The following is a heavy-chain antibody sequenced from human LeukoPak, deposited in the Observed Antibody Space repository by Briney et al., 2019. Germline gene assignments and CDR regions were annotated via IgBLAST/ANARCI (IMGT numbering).Heavy chain of an antibody. CDR1: GFTFSKKW. Sequence: PGGSLRPSCAASGFTFSKKWMTWVRQAPGKGLQWVANIKQDGSQKYYVDSVRGRFTISRDNAKNSLYLQMDSLRVEDTAVYYCARGGESSSLFWDDWGQGTLVTVSS. CDR3: ARGGESSSLFWDD. J-gene: IGHJ4*02. V-gene: IGHV3-7*01. D-gene: IGHD6-6*01. CDR2: IKQDGSQK.